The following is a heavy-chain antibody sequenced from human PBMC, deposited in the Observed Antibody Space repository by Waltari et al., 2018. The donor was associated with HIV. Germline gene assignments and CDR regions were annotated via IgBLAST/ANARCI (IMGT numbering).Heavy chain of an antibody. Sequence: QVQLVQSGAEVKKPGASVKVSCKASGYTFTSYDINWVRQATGQGLEWMGWMNPNSGNTGYAQKFQGRVTMTRNTSISTAYIELSSLRSEDTAVYYCARAGPYYDFWSGYLFDPWGQGTLVTVSS. V-gene: IGHV1-8*01. J-gene: IGHJ5*02. D-gene: IGHD3-3*01. CDR2: MNPNSGNT. CDR3: ARAGPYYDFWSGYLFDP. CDR1: GYTFTSYD.